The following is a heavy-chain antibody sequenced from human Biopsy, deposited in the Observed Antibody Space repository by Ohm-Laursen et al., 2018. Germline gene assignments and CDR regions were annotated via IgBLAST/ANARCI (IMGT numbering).Heavy chain of an antibody. CDR2: INPGGNST. CDR1: GYTFTTYY. CDR3: VLASFDY. J-gene: IGHJ4*02. Sequence: SVKVSCKASGYTFTTYYIHWVRQAPGQGLEWMGIINPGGNSTAYTQNFQGRVIMTWDTSTTTVYMELSSLRSEDTAVYYCVLASFDYWGQGTLVTVPS. V-gene: IGHV1-46*01.